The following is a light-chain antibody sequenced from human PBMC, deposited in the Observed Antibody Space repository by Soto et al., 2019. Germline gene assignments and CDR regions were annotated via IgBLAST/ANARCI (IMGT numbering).Light chain of an antibody. J-gene: IGKJ5*01. CDR3: QHYGNSPLT. Sequence: EIVLTQSPGTLSLSPGERATLSCRASQSVSSNLAWYQQKPGQAPRLLIYGASTRATGIPARFSGSVSETDFTLSISRLEPEDFAVYYCQHYGNSPLTFGQGTRLEIK. CDR1: QSVSSN. V-gene: IGKV3-20*01. CDR2: GAS.